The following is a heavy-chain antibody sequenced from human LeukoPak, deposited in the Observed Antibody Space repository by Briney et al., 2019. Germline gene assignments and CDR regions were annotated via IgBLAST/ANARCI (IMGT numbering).Heavy chain of an antibody. CDR3: ARDRGAAFDP. D-gene: IGHD3-10*01. V-gene: IGHV3-21*01. J-gene: IGHJ5*02. CDR1: GFTFSSYS. Sequence: GGSLRLSCAASGFTFSSYSMNWVRQAPGKGLEWVSSISSSSSYMYYADSVKGRFTISRDNAKNSLYLQMNSLRAEDTAVYYCARDRGAAFDPWGQGTLVTVSS. CDR2: ISSSSSYM.